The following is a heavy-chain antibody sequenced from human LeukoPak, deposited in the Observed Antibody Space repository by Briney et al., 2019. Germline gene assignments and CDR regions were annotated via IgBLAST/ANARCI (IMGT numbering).Heavy chain of an antibody. D-gene: IGHD5-18*01. Sequence: PGGSLRLSCAASGFTFDDYAMHWVRQAPGKGLEWVSGISWNSANIAYADSVKGRFTISRDNARNSLYLQMNNLRAEDTALYYCAKDISYGYSGYYYGMDVWGQGTTVTVSS. V-gene: IGHV3-9*01. CDR1: GFTFDDYA. CDR2: ISWNSANI. CDR3: AKDISYGYSGYYYGMDV. J-gene: IGHJ6*02.